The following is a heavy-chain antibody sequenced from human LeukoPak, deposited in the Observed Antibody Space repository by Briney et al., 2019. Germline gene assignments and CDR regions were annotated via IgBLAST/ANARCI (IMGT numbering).Heavy chain of an antibody. CDR2: ISSSSSTI. Sequence: GGSLGLSCAASGFTFSSYSMNWVRQAPGKGLEWVSYISSSSSTIYYADSVKGRFTISRDNAKNSLYLQMNSLRAEDTAVYYCARLNCGGDCYFSYYGMDVWGQGTTVTVSS. V-gene: IGHV3-48*04. CDR3: ARLNCGGDCYFSYYGMDV. CDR1: GFTFSSYS. J-gene: IGHJ6*02. D-gene: IGHD2-21*02.